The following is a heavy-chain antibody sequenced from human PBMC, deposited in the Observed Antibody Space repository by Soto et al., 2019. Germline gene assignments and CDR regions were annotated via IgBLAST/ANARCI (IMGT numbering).Heavy chain of an antibody. CDR2: IKSKTDGGTT. Sequence: GGSLRLSCAASGFAFSNAWINFFRHSPCKGLEWVVRIKSKTDGGTTDYAAPVKGRFTISRDDSKNTLYLQMNSLKTEDTAVYYCTTSPYQYYYYGMDVWGQGTTVTVSS. CDR3: TTSPYQYYYYGMDV. D-gene: IGHD2-2*01. J-gene: IGHJ6*02. V-gene: IGHV3-15*01. CDR1: GFAFSNAW.